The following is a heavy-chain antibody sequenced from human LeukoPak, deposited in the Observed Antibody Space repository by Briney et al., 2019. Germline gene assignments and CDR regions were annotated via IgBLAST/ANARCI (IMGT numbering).Heavy chain of an antibody. V-gene: IGHV1-69*04. J-gene: IGHJ4*02. D-gene: IGHD3-22*01. CDR3: AYYDSSGYHFDY. CDR2: IIPIFGIA. CDR1: GYTFTSYG. Sequence: SVKVSCKASGYTFTSYGISWVRQAPGQGLEWMGRIIPIFGIANYAQKFQGRVTITADKSTSTAYMELSSLRSEDTAVYYCAYYDSSGYHFDYWGQGTLVTVSS.